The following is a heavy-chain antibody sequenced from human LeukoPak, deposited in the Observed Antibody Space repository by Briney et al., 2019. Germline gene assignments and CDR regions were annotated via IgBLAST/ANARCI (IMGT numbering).Heavy chain of an antibody. CDR2: ISYDGSNK. CDR3: AKDSGYCSSTSCYNYMDV. CDR1: GFTFSSYG. Sequence: GGSLRLSCAASGFTFSSYGMHWVRQAPGKGLEWAAVISYDGSNKYYADSVKGRFTISRDNSKNTLYLQMNSLRAEDTAVYYCAKDSGYCSSTSCYNYMDVWGKGTPVTVPS. V-gene: IGHV3-30*18. D-gene: IGHD2-2*02. J-gene: IGHJ6*03.